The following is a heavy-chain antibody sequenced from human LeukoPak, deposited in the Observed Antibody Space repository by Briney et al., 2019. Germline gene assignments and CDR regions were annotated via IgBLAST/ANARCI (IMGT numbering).Heavy chain of an antibody. Sequence: ASVKVSCKASGYTFTSYGISWVRQAPGQGLEWMGIINPSGGSTSYAQKFQGRVTMTRDTSTSTVYMELSSLRSEDTAVYYCASPIVATSALDYWGQGTLVTVSS. CDR1: GYTFTSYG. D-gene: IGHD5-12*01. CDR2: INPSGGST. J-gene: IGHJ4*02. CDR3: ASPIVATSALDY. V-gene: IGHV1-46*03.